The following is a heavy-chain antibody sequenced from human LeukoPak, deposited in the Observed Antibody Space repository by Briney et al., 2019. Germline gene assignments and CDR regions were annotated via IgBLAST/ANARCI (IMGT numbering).Heavy chain of an antibody. D-gene: IGHD2-21*02. V-gene: IGHV3-30-3*01. CDR1: GFTFSSYA. Sequence: GGSLRLSCAASGFTFSSYAMHWVRQAPGKGLEWVAVISYDGSNKYYADSVKGRFTISRDNSKNTLYLQMNSLRAEDTAVYYCAKDPTYCGGDCYLLGWYFDLWGRGTLVTVSS. CDR2: ISYDGSNK. CDR3: AKDPTYCGGDCYLLGWYFDL. J-gene: IGHJ2*01.